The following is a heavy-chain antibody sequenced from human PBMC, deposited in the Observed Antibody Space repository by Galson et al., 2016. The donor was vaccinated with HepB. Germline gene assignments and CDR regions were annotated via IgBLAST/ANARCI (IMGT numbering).Heavy chain of an antibody. CDR1: GGTVTSYA. Sequence: SVKVSCKASGGTVTSYAINWVRQAPGQGLEWMGGIIPIFGTANYAQKFQGRVTFTADESTSTAYMELSSLRSEDTAVYYCARESIDYDSPYMDVWGKGTTVTVSS. J-gene: IGHJ6*03. D-gene: IGHD3-22*01. V-gene: IGHV1-69*13. CDR3: ARESIDYDSPYMDV. CDR2: IIPIFGTA.